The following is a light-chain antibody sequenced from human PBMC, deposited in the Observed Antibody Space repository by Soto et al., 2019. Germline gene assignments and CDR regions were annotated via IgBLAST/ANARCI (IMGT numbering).Light chain of an antibody. CDR1: SSDIGAYNH. J-gene: IGLJ1*01. V-gene: IGLV2-8*01. CDR3: CSYAGSSTYV. Sequence: QSVLTQPPSASGSPGQSVTISCTGTSSDIGAYNHVSWYQQHPGRAPRFIIYEVSQRPSGVPDRFSGSKSGSTASLTVSGLQADDEADYYCCSYAGSSTYVFGTGTKV. CDR2: EVS.